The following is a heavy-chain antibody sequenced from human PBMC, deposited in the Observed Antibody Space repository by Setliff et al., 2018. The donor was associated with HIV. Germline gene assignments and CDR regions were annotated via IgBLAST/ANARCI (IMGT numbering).Heavy chain of an antibody. D-gene: IGHD3-3*01. Sequence: SETLSLTCTVSGGSISSGAYYWSWIRQHPGKGLEWIGYIYYSGSTYYNPSLKSRVTISVETSKNQVSLKLSSVTAADTAVYYCASVTIFGVVFDYWGQGTLVTVSS. CDR2: IYYSGST. J-gene: IGHJ4*02. V-gene: IGHV4-31*03. CDR3: ASVTIFGVVFDY. CDR1: GGSISSGAYY.